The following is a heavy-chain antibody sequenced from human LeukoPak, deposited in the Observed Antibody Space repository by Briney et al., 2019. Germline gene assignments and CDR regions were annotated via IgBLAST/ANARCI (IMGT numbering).Heavy chain of an antibody. CDR2: INHSGST. D-gene: IGHD3-10*01. Sequence: PSETLSLTCAVYGGSFSGYYWSWIRQPPGKGLEWIGEINHSGSTNYNPSLKSRVTISVDTSKNQFSLKLSSVTAADTAVYYCARKRGKWFDPWGQGTLVTVSS. CDR3: ARKRGKWFDP. CDR1: GGSFSGYY. J-gene: IGHJ5*02. V-gene: IGHV4-34*01.